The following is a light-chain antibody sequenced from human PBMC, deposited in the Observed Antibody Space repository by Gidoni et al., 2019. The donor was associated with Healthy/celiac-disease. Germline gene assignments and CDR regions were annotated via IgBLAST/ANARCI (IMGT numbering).Light chain of an antibody. CDR2: DAS. V-gene: IGKV3-11*01. CDR3: QQRSNWPLLT. CDR1: QSVSSY. Sequence: EIVLTQSPATLSLSPGERATLSCRASQSVSSYVAWYQQKPGQAPRLLSYDASNRATGIPARFSGSGSGTEFTLTISSLEPEDFAVYYCQQRSNWPLLTFXGXTKVEIK. J-gene: IGKJ4*01.